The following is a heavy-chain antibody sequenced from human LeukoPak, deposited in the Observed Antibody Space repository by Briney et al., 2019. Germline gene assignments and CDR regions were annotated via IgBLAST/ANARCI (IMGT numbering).Heavy chain of an antibody. CDR1: GGTFSSYA. CDR2: IIPIFGTA. Sequence: SVKVSCKASGGTFSSYAISWVRQAPGQGLEWMGGIIPIFGTAHYAQKFQGRVTITPDESTSTAYMGLSSLRSEVTAVYYCARVPGSAPTPYYVYYDMDVWGKGTTVTVSS. CDR3: ARVPGSAPTPYYVYYDMDV. V-gene: IGHV1-69*13. D-gene: IGHD3-10*01. J-gene: IGHJ6*03.